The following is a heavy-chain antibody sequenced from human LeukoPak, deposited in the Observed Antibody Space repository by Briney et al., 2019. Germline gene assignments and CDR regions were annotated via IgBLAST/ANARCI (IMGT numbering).Heavy chain of an antibody. CDR2: IRGSGGST. V-gene: IGHV3-23*01. Sequence: GGTLRLSCEASGFTFSRYGMSWVRQAPGKGLEWVSAIRGSGGSTYYADSVKGRFTISRDNSKNTLYLQMNSLRAEDPAVYYCARVPSAYGSGSPARDYWGQGTLVTVSS. J-gene: IGHJ4*02. CDR3: ARVPSAYGSGSPARDY. CDR1: GFTFSRYG. D-gene: IGHD3-10*01.